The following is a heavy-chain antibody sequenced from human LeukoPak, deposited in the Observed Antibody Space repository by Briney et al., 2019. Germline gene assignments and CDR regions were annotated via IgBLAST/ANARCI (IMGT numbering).Heavy chain of an antibody. CDR3: ARLLSSSWYLYYFDY. CDR1: GYTFTSYD. D-gene: IGHD6-13*01. J-gene: IGHJ4*02. V-gene: IGHV1-8*03. Sequence: ASVKVSCKASGYTFTSYDINWVRQAPGQGLEWMGWMNPNSGNTGYAQKFQGRVTITRNTSISTAYMELSRLRSEDTAVYYCARLLSSSWYLYYFDYWGQGTLVTVSS. CDR2: MNPNSGNT.